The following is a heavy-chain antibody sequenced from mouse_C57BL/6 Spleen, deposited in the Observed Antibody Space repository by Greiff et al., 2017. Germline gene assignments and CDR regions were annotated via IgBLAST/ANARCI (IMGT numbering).Heavy chain of an antibody. J-gene: IGHJ1*03. CDR3: ARAHSSWYFDV. Sequence: VQRVESGPGLVQPSQSLSITCTVSGFSLTSYGVHWVRQSPGKGLEWLGVIRSGGSTDYNAAFISILSISKDNSKSQVFFKMNSLQADDTAIYYCARAHSSWYFDVWGTGTTVTVSS. V-gene: IGHV2-2*01. D-gene: IGHD1-3*01. CDR2: IRSGGST. CDR1: GFSLTSYG.